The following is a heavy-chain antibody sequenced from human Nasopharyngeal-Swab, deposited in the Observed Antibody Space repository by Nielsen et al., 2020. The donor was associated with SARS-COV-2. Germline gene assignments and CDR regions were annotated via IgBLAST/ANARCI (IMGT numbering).Heavy chain of an antibody. J-gene: IGHJ6*03. Sequence: VRQAPGKGLEWVAVIWYDGGNKFYADSVKGRCAISRDNSENTLYLQMNSLRAEDTAVYYCARFGLYDTLTGYYSHYYMDVWGKGTTVTVSS. CDR3: ARFGLYDTLTGYYSHYYMDV. D-gene: IGHD3-9*01. V-gene: IGHV3-33*01. CDR2: IWYDGGNK.